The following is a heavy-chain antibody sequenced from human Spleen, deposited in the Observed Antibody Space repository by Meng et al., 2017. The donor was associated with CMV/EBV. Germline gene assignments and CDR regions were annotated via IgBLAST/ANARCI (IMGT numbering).Heavy chain of an antibody. CDR2: INDDGNSA. Sequence: LACEASGFSISGYWVVWFRQGTEKGPVWVSRINDDGNSANYADSVMGRFTIYRDNAKNTLYLQMNSLTAEDTAVYYCTRDFSYGIDYWGRGSLVTVSS. CDR1: GFSISGYW. J-gene: IGHJ4*02. V-gene: IGHV3-74*01. D-gene: IGHD2/OR15-2a*01. CDR3: TRDFSYGIDY.